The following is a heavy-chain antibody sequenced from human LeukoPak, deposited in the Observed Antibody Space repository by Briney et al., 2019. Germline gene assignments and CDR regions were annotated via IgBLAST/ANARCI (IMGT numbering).Heavy chain of an antibody. D-gene: IGHD6-13*01. CDR3: AKSCSIAAAGIDAFDI. CDR2: IYPGDSDT. V-gene: IGHV5-51*01. CDR1: GYRFTSYW. Sequence: GESLKIPCKGSGYRFTSYWIGWVRQIPGKGLEWMGLIYPGDSDTRYSQSFQGQVTISADKSISTAYMQWSSLKASDTAMYYCAKSCSIAAAGIDAFDIWGQGTMVTVSS. J-gene: IGHJ3*02.